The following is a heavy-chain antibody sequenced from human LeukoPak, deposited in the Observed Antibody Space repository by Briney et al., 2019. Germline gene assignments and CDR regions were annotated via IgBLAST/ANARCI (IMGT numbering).Heavy chain of an antibody. CDR2: LYFGDSDT. J-gene: IGHJ4*02. Sequence: GESLKISCKTSGYMFTTYRIGWGRQVPGEGVEWMGSLYFGDSDTTYSPAFQGQVTISVDKSITTASLHRSCLKASDTAVYYFSRRVYYSDYGFDFWGQGTLVTVSS. D-gene: IGHD4-11*01. V-gene: IGHV5-51*01. CDR3: SRRVYYSDYGFDF. CDR1: GYMFTTYR.